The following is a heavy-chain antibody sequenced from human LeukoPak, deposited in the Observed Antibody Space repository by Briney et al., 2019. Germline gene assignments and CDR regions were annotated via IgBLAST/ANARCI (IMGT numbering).Heavy chain of an antibody. Sequence: PSQTLSLTCTVSSGSISSCNYYWTWIPQHPGKGLDRHAYYYYNRTTFYNTSVKSRVTISIDTSKNQFSLKLTSVTAADTAVYYCARADYYGSSAYPYWGQGTLVTVSS. V-gene: IGHV4-31*03. CDR2: YYYNRTT. J-gene: IGHJ4*02. D-gene: IGHD3-22*01. CDR1: SGSISSCNYY. CDR3: ARADYYGSSAYPY.